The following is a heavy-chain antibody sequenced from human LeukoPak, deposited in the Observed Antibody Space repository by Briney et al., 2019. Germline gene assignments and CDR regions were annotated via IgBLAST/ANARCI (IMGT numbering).Heavy chain of an antibody. D-gene: IGHD6-13*01. V-gene: IGHV4-59*01. J-gene: IGHJ6*02. Sequence: SETLSLTCTVSGGSISSYYWSWIRQPPGKGLEWIGYIYYSGSTNYNPSLKSRVTISVDTSKNQFSLKLSSVTAADTAVYYCARDRSSYSSSWYNDYYYYGMDVWGQGTTVTVSS. CDR1: GGSISSYY. CDR2: IYYSGST. CDR3: ARDRSSYSSSWYNDYYYYGMDV.